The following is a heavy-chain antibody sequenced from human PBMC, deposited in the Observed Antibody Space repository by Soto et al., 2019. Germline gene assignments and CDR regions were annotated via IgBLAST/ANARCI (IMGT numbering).Heavy chain of an antibody. V-gene: IGHV3-30-3*01. CDR2: ISYDGSNK. CDR3: AREDTEDYNALDV. Sequence: GGSLRLSCAASGFTFSSYAMHWVRQAPGKGLEWVAVISYDGSNKYYADSLKGRFIISRDNAKNSLYLQMNSLRAEDTAVYYCAREDTEDYNALDVWGQGTTVTVSS. CDR1: GFTFSSYA. D-gene: IGHD4-4*01. J-gene: IGHJ6*02.